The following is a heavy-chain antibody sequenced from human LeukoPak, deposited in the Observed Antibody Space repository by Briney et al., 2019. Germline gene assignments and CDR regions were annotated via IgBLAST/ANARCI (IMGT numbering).Heavy chain of an antibody. CDR1: GGTFSSYA. CDR2: IIPIFGTA. V-gene: IGHV1-69*01. CDR3: ARGGLQLVSPNYFDY. Sequence: GSSVKVSCNASGGTFSSYAISWVRQAPGQGLEWMGRIIPIFGTAKYAQKFQGRVTITADESTSTAYMELSSLRSEGTAVYYCARGGLQLVSPNYFDYWGQGTLVTVSS. D-gene: IGHD6-13*01. J-gene: IGHJ4*02.